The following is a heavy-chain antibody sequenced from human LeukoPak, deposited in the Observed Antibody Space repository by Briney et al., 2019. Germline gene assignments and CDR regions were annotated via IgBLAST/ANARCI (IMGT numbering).Heavy chain of an antibody. CDR1: GFTFDDYA. D-gene: IGHD2/OR15-2a*01. CDR2: ISWNSGSI. V-gene: IGHV3-9*01. J-gene: IGHJ3*02. Sequence: PGGSLRLSCAASGFTFDDYAMHWVRQAPGKGLEWVSGISWNSGSIGYADSVKGRFTISRDNAKNSLYLQMNSLRAEDTALYYCAKDILSKEGGAFDIWGQGTMVTVSS. CDR3: AKDILSKEGGAFDI.